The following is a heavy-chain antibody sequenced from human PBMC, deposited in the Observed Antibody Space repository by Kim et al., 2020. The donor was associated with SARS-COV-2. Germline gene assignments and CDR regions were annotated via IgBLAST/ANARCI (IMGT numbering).Heavy chain of an antibody. Sequence: YYANSVKGRFTISRDNSKNTLYLQMGSRRAEDMAVYYCARGGGDTGAFDIWGQGTMVTVSS. J-gene: IGHJ3*02. V-gene: IGHV3-64*01. D-gene: IGHD2-21*02. CDR3: ARGGGDTGAFDI.